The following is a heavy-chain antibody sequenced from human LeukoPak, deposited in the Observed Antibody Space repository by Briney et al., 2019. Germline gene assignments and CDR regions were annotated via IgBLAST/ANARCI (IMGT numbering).Heavy chain of an antibody. CDR1: GFTFSSYG. CDR2: IRYDGSNK. V-gene: IGHV3-30*02. Sequence: GGTLRLSCAASGFTFSSYGMHWVRQAPGKGLEWVAFIRYDGSNKYYADSVKGRFTISRDNSKNTLYLQMHSLRAEDTAVYYCAKENFAYSSSWFDYWGQGTLVTVSS. J-gene: IGHJ5*01. D-gene: IGHD6-13*01. CDR3: AKENFAYSSSWFDY.